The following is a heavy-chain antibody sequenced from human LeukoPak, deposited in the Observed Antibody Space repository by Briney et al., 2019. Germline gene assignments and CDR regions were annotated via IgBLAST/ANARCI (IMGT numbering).Heavy chain of an antibody. CDR3: ARGWGSSIWSKHNWFDP. CDR2: INHSGST. CDR1: GGSFSGYY. D-gene: IGHD6-13*01. Sequence: SETLSRTCAVYGGSFSGYYWSWIRQPPGKGLEWIGEINHSGSTNYNPSFKSRVTISVDTSKNQFSLKLSSVTAADTAVYYCARGWGSSIWSKHNWFDPWGQGTLATVSS. V-gene: IGHV4-34*01. J-gene: IGHJ5*02.